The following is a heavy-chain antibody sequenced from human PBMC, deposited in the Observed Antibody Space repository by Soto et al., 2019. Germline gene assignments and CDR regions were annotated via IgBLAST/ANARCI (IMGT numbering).Heavy chain of an antibody. D-gene: IGHD3-22*01. CDR3: ARDLPYYYDSSGYYYSWGSDP. Sequence: PSETLSLTCTVSGGSISGYYWSWIRQPPGEGLEWIGYIYYSGSTNYNPSLKSRVTISVDTSKNQFSLKLSSVTAADTAVYYCARDLPYYYDSSGYYYSWGSDPCGQGTLVIVSS. V-gene: IGHV4-59*01. CDR1: GGSISGYY. CDR2: IYYSGST. J-gene: IGHJ5*02.